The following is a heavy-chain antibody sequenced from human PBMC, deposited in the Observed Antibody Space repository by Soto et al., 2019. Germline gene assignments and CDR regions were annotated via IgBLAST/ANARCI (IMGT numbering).Heavy chain of an antibody. J-gene: IGHJ4*02. CDR3: ARVWYTSSWPHFDY. Sequence: PGGSLRLSCAASGFTFSSYSINFFGHSPGKWLEWVSSITSSSSYIYYADSLKGRFTISRDNAKNSLYLQMNSLRAKDTAVYYCARVWYTSSWPHFDYWGQGTLVTVSS. CDR2: ITSSSSYI. CDR1: GFTFSSYS. V-gene: IGHV3-21*01. D-gene: IGHD6-13*01.